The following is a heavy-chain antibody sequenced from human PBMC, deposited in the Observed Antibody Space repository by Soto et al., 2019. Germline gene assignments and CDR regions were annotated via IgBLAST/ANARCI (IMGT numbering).Heavy chain of an antibody. J-gene: IGHJ4*02. CDR1: GFTFSSYG. CDR3: AKEPYCTNGVCYFPYFDY. CDR2: ISYDGSNK. V-gene: IGHV3-30*18. Sequence: QVQLVESGGGVVQPGRSLRLSCAASGFTFSSYGMHWVRQAPGKGLEWVAVISYDGSNKYYADSVKGRFTISRDNSKNTLYLQMNSLRAEDTAVYYCAKEPYCTNGVCYFPYFDYWGQGTLVTVSS. D-gene: IGHD2-8*01.